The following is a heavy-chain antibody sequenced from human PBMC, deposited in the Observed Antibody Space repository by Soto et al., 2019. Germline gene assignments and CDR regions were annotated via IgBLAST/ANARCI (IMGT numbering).Heavy chain of an antibody. D-gene: IGHD2-15*01. CDR2: ISYDGSNK. J-gene: IGHJ4*02. CDR1: GFTFSSYG. V-gene: IGHV3-30*03. Sequence: GGSLRLSCAASGFTFSSYGMHWVRQAPGKGLEWVAVISYDGSNKYYADSVKGRFTISRDNSKNTLYLQMNSLRAEDTAVYYCATMDVVVVAATPGGNYFDYWGQGTLVTVSS. CDR3: ATMDVVVVAATPGGNYFDY.